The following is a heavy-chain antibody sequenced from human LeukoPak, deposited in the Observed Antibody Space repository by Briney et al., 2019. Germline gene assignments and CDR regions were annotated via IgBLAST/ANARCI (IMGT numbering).Heavy chain of an antibody. CDR3: ARDPGYYDSSGYYHMYYFDY. J-gene: IGHJ4*02. V-gene: IGHV1-69*13. CDR1: GGTFSSYA. Sequence: ASVKVSCKASGGTFSSYAISWVRQAPGQGLEWMGGIIPIFGTANYAQKFQGRVTITADESTSTVYMELSSLRSEDTAVYYCARDPGYYDSSGYYHMYYFDYWGQGTLVTVSS. D-gene: IGHD3-22*01. CDR2: IIPIFGTA.